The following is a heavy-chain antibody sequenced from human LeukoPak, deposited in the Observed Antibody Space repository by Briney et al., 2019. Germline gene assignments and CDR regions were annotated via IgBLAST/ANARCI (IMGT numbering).Heavy chain of an antibody. CDR1: GFTFSSYA. Sequence: PGGSLRLSCAASGFTFSSYAMHWVRQAPGKGLEWVAVISYDGSNKYYADSVKGRFTISRDNSKNTLYLQMNSLRAEDTAVYYCARVIWQWLSRGGMDVWGQGTTVTVSS. J-gene: IGHJ6*02. CDR3: ARVIWQWLSRGGMDV. V-gene: IGHV3-30-3*01. D-gene: IGHD6-19*01. CDR2: ISYDGSNK.